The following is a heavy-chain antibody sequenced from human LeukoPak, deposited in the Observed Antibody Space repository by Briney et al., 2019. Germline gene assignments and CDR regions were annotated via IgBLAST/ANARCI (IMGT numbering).Heavy chain of an antibody. Sequence: PGGSLRLSCAASGFPFSGRWMNWVRLAPGKGLEWVANIKQDGSEKLYVDSVKGRFTISRDNAKNSLYLQMNSLRAEDTAIYYCAGGSGWIIDYWGQGTLVTVSS. D-gene: IGHD6-19*01. CDR3: AGGSGWIIDY. CDR2: IKQDGSEK. V-gene: IGHV3-7*04. J-gene: IGHJ4*02. CDR1: GFPFSGRW.